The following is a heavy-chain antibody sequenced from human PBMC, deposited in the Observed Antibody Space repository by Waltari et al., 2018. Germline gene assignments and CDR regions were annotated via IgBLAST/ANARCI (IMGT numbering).Heavy chain of an antibody. V-gene: IGHV4-59*01. Sequence: QVQLQESGPGLVKPSETLSLTCTVSGGSISSYYWSWIRQPPGKGLEWIGYIYYSGSTNYNPARKSRVTISVDTPKNQFSLKLSSVTAADTAVYYCARHLKYYDFWSGYGGIYYGMDVWGQGTTVTVSS. D-gene: IGHD3-3*01. CDR3: ARHLKYYDFWSGYGGIYYGMDV. CDR2: IYYSGST. J-gene: IGHJ6*02. CDR1: GGSISSYY.